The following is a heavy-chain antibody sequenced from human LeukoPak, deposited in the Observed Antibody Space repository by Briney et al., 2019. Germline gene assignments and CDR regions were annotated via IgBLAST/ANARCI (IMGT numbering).Heavy chain of an antibody. D-gene: IGHD3-10*01. V-gene: IGHV1-2*02. Sequence: ASVKVSCKASGYTFTGYYMHWVRQAPGQGLEWMGWISPNSGGTNYAQKFQGRVTMTRDTSISTAYMELSRLRSDDTAVYYCARVGVDHKRLPLDGYWGQGTLVTVSS. CDR3: ARVGVDHKRLPLDGY. CDR1: GYTFTGYY. CDR2: ISPNSGGT. J-gene: IGHJ4*02.